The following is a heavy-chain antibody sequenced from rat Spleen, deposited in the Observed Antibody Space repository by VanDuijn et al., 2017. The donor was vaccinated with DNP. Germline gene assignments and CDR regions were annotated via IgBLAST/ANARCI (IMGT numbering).Heavy chain of an antibody. CDR2: IRYDGKST. CDR3: ATSPAFAY. CDR1: GFTFSDYN. Sequence: EVQLVESGGGLAQPGRSLKLSCAASGFTFSDYNIAWVRQAPKSGLEWVATIRYDGKSTDYRDSVKGRFTVSRDNAENTLYLQMDSLRSEDTATYYCATSPAFAYWGQGTLVTVSS. D-gene: IGHD3-1*01. V-gene: IGHV5-7*01. J-gene: IGHJ3*01.